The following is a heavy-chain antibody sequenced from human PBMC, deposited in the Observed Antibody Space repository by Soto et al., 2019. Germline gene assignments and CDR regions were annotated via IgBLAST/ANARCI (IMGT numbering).Heavy chain of an antibody. CDR3: ARTLYGDKVHY. D-gene: IGHD4-17*01. J-gene: IGHJ4*02. CDR1: GYTFTSYD. CDR2: MNPNSGNT. V-gene: IGHV1-8*01. Sequence: ASVKVSCKASGYTFTSYDINWVRQATGQGLEWMGWMNPNSGNTGHAQKFQGRVTMTRNTSISTAYMELSSLRSEDTAVYYCARTLYGDKVHYWGQGTLVSVSS.